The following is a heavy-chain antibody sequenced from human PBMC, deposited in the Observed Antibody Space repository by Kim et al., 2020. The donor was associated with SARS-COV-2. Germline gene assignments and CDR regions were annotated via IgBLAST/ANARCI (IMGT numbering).Heavy chain of an antibody. J-gene: IGHJ5*02. CDR2: ISAYNGNT. CDR1: GYTFTSYG. Sequence: ASVKVSCKASGYTFTSYGISWVRQAPGQGLEWMGWISAYNGNTNYAQKLQGRVTMTTDTSTSTAYMELRSLRSDDTAVYYCARYRTTGRASNWFDPWGQGTLVTVSS. V-gene: IGHV1-18*01. D-gene: IGHD1-1*01. CDR3: ARYRTTGRASNWFDP.